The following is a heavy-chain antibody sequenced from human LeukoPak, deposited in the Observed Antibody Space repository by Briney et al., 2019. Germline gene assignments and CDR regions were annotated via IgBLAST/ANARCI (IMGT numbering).Heavy chain of an antibody. V-gene: IGHV4-59*01. CDR2: IYDSGNT. J-gene: IGHJ4*02. CDR3: AKGEGDY. CDR1: GGSISSYY. Sequence: SETLSLTCTVSGGSISSYYWSWIRQPPGKGLEWIGYIYDSGNTNYNPSLKSRVTISVDTSRNQFSLKVRSVTAADTAVYYCAKGEGDYWGQGTLVTVSS. D-gene: IGHD2-21*01.